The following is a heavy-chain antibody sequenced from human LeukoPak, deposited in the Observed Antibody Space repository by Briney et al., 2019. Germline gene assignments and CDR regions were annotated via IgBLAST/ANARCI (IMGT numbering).Heavy chain of an antibody. CDR3: ARRRLGYYFDY. D-gene: IGHD5-24*01. CDR1: GGSFSGYY. J-gene: IGHJ4*02. CDR2: INPRGST. Sequence: SETLSLTCGVYGGSFSGYYWSWIRQPPGKGLEWTGEINPRGSTNYNPSLKSRVTLSADTSKNQFSLTLNSVTAADTAVYYCARRRLGYYFDYWGQGTLVTVSS. V-gene: IGHV4-34*01.